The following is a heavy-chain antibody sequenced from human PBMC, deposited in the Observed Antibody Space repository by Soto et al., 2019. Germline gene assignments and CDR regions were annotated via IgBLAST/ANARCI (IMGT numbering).Heavy chain of an antibody. J-gene: IGHJ4*02. CDR1: GYSISSGYY. D-gene: IGHD5-18*01. CDR3: ARDERTAMGTDY. V-gene: IGHV4-38-2*02. CDR2: IYHSGST. Sequence: KTSEALSLTCAVSGYSISSGYYWGWIRQPPGKGLEWIGSIYHSGSTYYNPSLKSRVIISVDTSKNQFSLKLKSVTAADTAVYYCARDERTAMGTDYWGQGTLVTVSS.